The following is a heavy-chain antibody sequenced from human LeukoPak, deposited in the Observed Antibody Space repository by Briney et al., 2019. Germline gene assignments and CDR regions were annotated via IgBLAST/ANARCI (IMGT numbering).Heavy chain of an antibody. CDR1: GFTFSNYA. D-gene: IGHD2-2*01. CDR3: AKDRADCSNTSCYAFFDY. Sequence: GGSLRLSCAASGFTFSNYAINWVRQAPGEGLGWVSAISGSGGSTFYADSVKGRFTISRDNSKNTLHLQMNSLRAEDTAVYYCAKDRADCSNTSCYAFFDYWGQGTLVTVSP. J-gene: IGHJ4*02. V-gene: IGHV3-23*01. CDR2: ISGSGGST.